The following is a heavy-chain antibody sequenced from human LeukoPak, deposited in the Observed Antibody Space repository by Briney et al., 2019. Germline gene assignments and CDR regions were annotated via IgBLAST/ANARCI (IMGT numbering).Heavy chain of an antibody. J-gene: IGHJ4*02. CDR3: VKGSYYHSSGHYYFDY. V-gene: IGHV3-23*01. D-gene: IGHD3-22*01. CDR1: GFTFSSYP. Sequence: PGGSLRLSCAASGFTFSSYPMSWIRQPPGKGLEWVSAISGSGDSTYNADSVKGRLTISRDNTKNTLYLQMDSLRAEDTAVNYCVKGSYYHSSGHYYFDYWGQGTLVTVSS. CDR2: ISGSGDST.